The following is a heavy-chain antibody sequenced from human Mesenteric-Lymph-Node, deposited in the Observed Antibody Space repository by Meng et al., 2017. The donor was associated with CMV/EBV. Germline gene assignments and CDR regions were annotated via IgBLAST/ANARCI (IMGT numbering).Heavy chain of an antibody. D-gene: IGHD1-26*01. Sequence: GGSLRLSCAASDFTFSNYAMDWVRQTPGKGLEWVSAISGSGDGAFYAASVKGRFTVSRDNAKNSLYLQMNSLRAEDTALYYCARARYSGSYGYYYGMDVWGQGTTVTVSS. CDR2: ISGSGDGA. V-gene: IGHV3-23*01. CDR1: DFTFSNYA. CDR3: ARARYSGSYGYYYGMDV. J-gene: IGHJ6*02.